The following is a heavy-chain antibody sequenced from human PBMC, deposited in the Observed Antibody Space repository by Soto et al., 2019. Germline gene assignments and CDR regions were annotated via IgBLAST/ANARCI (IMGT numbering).Heavy chain of an antibody. D-gene: IGHD3-10*01. J-gene: IGHJ6*02. CDR1: GGCISSSNW. CDR2: IYHSGST. V-gene: IGHV4-4*02. CDR3: ARCYGSGSSYYYYYGMDV. Sequence: PSETLSLTCAVSGGCISSSNWWSWVRQPPGKGLEWIGEIYHSGSTNYNPSLKSRVTISVDKSKNQFSLKLSSVTAADTAVYYCARCYGSGSSYYYYYGMDVWGQGTTVTVSS.